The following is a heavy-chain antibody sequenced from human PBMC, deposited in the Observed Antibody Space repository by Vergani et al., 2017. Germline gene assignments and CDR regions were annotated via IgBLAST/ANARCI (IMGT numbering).Heavy chain of an antibody. CDR2: IHSGGST. CDR3: ARDGMYYDSSGHDAFDI. V-gene: IGHV3-53*01. CDR1: GFTVSSNY. D-gene: IGHD3-22*01. J-gene: IGHJ3*02. Sequence: EVQLVESGGGLIQPGGSLRLSCAASGFTVSSNYMSWVRQAPGTGLEWVSVIHSGGSTYYADSVKGRFTISRDNSKNTLYLQMNSLRAEDTAVYYCARDGMYYDSSGHDAFDIWGQGTMVTVSS.